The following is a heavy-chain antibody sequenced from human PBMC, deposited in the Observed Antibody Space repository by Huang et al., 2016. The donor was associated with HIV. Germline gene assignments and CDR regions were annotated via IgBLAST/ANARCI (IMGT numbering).Heavy chain of an antibody. Sequence: QVQLVQSGPEVRKPGASVKVSCKASGYDFIKHDIHWVRQAVGQGLEWMGWLKPHSGNTGFSRKFQGRETTTRDMSSTTVFMELRNLTSHDTAIYFCARGYGLTYWHKITYRYAFDVWGQGTEVIVTS. CDR2: LKPHSGNT. V-gene: IGHV1-8*03. J-gene: IGHJ3*01. CDR3: ARGYGLTYWHKITYRYAFDV. D-gene: IGHD4-17*01. CDR1: GYDFIKHD.